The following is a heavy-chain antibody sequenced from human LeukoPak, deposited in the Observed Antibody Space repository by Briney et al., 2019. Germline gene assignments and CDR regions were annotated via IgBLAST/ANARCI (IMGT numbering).Heavy chain of an antibody. V-gene: IGHV3-30*18. CDR1: GFTFSDYA. J-gene: IGHJ4*02. Sequence: GGSLRLSCAASGFTFSDYAMHWVRQAPGKGLEWVAAMSYDGSNKYYADSVKGRFTISRDNSKNTLYLQMNSLRAEDTAVYYCAKGLPGIAVAGTDYWGQGTLVTVSS. D-gene: IGHD6-19*01. CDR2: MSYDGSNK. CDR3: AKGLPGIAVAGTDY.